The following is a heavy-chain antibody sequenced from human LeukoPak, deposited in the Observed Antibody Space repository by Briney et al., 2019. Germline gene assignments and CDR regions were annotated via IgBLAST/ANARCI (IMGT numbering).Heavy chain of an antibody. CDR2: IYTSGST. J-gene: IGHJ5*02. CDR3: ARDKTQEEPTFNWFDP. D-gene: IGHD1-26*01. CDR1: GGSISSYY. Sequence: PSETLSLTCTVSGGSISSYYWSWIRQPAGKGLEWIGRIYTSGSTNYNPSLKSRVTMSVDTSKNQFSLKLSSVTAADTAVYYCARDKTQEEPTFNWFDPWGQGTLVTVSS. V-gene: IGHV4-4*07.